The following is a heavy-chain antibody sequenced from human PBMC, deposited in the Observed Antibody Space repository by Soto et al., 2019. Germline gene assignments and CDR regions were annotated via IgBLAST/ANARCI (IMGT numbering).Heavy chain of an antibody. Sequence: QVQLVQSGAEVKKPGASVKVSCKASGYTFTSYDINWVRQATGQGLEWMGWINPNSGNTGYAQKFQGRVTMTRNTSISTAYMALSSLRSEDTAVYYCARAGGAGRRVSAEYFQHWGQGTLVTVSS. J-gene: IGHJ1*01. CDR2: INPNSGNT. CDR3: ARAGGAGRRVSAEYFQH. CDR1: GYTFTSYD. V-gene: IGHV1-8*01. D-gene: IGHD3-16*01.